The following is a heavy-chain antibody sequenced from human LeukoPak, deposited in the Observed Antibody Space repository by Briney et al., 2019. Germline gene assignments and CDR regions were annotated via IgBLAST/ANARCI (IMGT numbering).Heavy chain of an antibody. CDR3: ARDLLHRGYAFDI. CDR2: IYSSGST. V-gene: IGHV4-61*02. CDR1: SGSISSGTYY. Sequence: SETLSLTCTASSGSISSGTYYWSWIRQPAGKGLEWIGRIYSSGSTNYNPSLKSRVTISVDTSKNQFSLKLSSVTAADTAVYYCARDLLHRGYAFDIWGRGTMVTVSS. D-gene: IGHD3-22*01. J-gene: IGHJ3*02.